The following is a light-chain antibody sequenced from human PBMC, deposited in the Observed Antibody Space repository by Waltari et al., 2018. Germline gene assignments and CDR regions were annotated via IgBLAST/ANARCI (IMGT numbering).Light chain of an antibody. CDR1: QSIGTS. J-gene: IGKJ5*01. Sequence: EIVLTQSPDFQSVTPTEKVTITCRASQSIGTSLHWYQQKPDQSPKLLIKYASQSTSGVPSRFSGSGSETEFTLTINSLEAEDVATYYCLQSSSLPITFGQGTRLEI. CDR3: LQSSSLPIT. V-gene: IGKV6-21*02. CDR2: YAS.